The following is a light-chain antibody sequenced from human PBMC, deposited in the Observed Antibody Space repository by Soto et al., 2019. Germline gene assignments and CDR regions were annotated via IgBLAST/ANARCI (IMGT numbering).Light chain of an antibody. CDR3: QQLNSYPLT. J-gene: IGKJ4*01. Sequence: DIQMTQSPSTLSGSVGDRVTITCRASQSIRNWLAWYQQKPGKAPKLLIHQASALQSGVPSRFSGSGSGTEFTLTISSLQPEDFATFYCQQLNSYPLTFGGGTKVDIK. CDR1: QSIRNW. CDR2: QAS. V-gene: IGKV1-5*03.